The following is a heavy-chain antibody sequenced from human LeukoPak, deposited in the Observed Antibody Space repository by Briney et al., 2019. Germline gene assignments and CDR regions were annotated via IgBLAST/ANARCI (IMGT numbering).Heavy chain of an antibody. CDR3: ARGDVYCSSTSCSEAWFDP. V-gene: IGHV1-69*13. CDR2: IIPIFGTA. Sequence: SVKVSCKASGGTFSSYAISWVRQAPGQGLEWMGGIIPIFGTANYAQKFQGRVTITADESTSTAYMELSSLRSEDTAVYYCARGDVYCSSTSCSEAWFDPWGQGTLVTVSS. J-gene: IGHJ5*02. D-gene: IGHD2-2*01. CDR1: GGTFSSYA.